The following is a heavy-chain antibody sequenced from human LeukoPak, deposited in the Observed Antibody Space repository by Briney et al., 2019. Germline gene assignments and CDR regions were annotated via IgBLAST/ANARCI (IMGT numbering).Heavy chain of an antibody. CDR2: IYSGGST. CDR3: ARGGDSSGYCYVRGYYFDY. J-gene: IGHJ4*02. D-gene: IGHD3-22*01. V-gene: IGHV3-53*01. Sequence: GGSLRLSCAASGFTVSSNYMSWVRQAPGKGLEWVSVIYSGGSTYYADSVKGRFTISRDNSKNTLYLQMNSLRAEDTAVYYCARGGDSSGYCYVRGYYFDYWGQGTLVTVSS. CDR1: GFTVSSNY.